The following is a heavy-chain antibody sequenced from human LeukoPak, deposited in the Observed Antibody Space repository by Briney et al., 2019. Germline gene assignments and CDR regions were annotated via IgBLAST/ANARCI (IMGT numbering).Heavy chain of an antibody. Sequence: GGSLRLSCAASGFTFSSYGMTWVRQAPGKGLEWVSYISSSSSTIYYADSVKGRFTISRDNAKNSLYLQMSSLRAEDTAVYYCARDGGEYCSGGSCYSGRIYYYYYYMDVWGKGTTVTVSS. D-gene: IGHD2-15*01. CDR3: ARDGGEYCSGGSCYSGRIYYYYYYMDV. CDR2: ISSSSSTI. J-gene: IGHJ6*03. V-gene: IGHV3-48*04. CDR1: GFTFSSYG.